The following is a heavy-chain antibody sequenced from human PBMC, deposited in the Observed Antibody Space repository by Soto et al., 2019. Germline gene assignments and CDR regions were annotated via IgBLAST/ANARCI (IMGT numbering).Heavy chain of an antibody. V-gene: IGHV1-18*01. D-gene: IGHD2-2*01. CDR2: INAYNGNT. CDR1: GYTFSSYH. J-gene: IGHJ4*02. Sequence: QVQLVQSGAEVKKPGASVKVSCKASGYTFSSYHISWVRQAPGQGLEWMGWINAYNGNTNYAQKLQDTVPITKDTATSTAYMELRSLRTDDTAVYYCSRDGPPADNWGQGTLVTVSS. CDR3: SRDGPPADN.